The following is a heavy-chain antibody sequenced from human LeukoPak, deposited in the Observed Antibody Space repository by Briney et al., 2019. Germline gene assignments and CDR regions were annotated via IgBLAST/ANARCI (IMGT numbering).Heavy chain of an antibody. Sequence: SETLSLTCTVSGGSISSYYWSWIRQPPGKGLEWIGEINHSGSTNYNPSLKSRVTISVDTSKNQFSLKLSSVTAADTAVYYCARDSMVRGAGDYWGQGTLVAVSS. J-gene: IGHJ4*02. D-gene: IGHD3-10*01. V-gene: IGHV4-34*01. CDR1: GGSISSYY. CDR3: ARDSMVRGAGDY. CDR2: INHSGST.